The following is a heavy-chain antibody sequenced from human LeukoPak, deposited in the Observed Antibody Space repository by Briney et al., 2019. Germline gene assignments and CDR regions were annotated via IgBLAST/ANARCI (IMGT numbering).Heavy chain of an antibody. D-gene: IGHD2-2*01. Sequence: PGGSLRLSCAASGFTFSSYAMSWVRQAPGKGLEWISTISGSGGNTYHADSVKGRFTISRDNSKNTLYLQMNSLRAEDTAVYYCAKGPRFSYCSSTTCAYAFDIWGQGTMVTVSS. V-gene: IGHV3-23*01. CDR1: GFTFSSYA. CDR2: ISGSGGNT. CDR3: AKGPRFSYCSSTTCAYAFDI. J-gene: IGHJ3*02.